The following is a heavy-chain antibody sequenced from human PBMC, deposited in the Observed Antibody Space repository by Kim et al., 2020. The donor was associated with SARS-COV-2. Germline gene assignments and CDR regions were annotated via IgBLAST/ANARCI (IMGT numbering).Heavy chain of an antibody. V-gene: IGHV3-33*01. J-gene: IGHJ4*02. CDR1: GFTFSSNG. D-gene: IGHD4-17*01. CDR3: ARGDYIVTTVIDS. CDR2: IWFDGSNK. Sequence: GGSLRLSCAASGFTFSSNGMHWVRQAPGKGLEWVAVIWFDGSNKFYVDSVKGRFTISRDNSKNTLYLQMNSLRAEDTAVYFCARGDYIVTTVIDSWGQGT.